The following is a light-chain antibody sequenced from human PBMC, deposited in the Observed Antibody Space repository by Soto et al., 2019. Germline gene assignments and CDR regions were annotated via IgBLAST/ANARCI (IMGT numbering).Light chain of an antibody. CDR1: SSDVGGYNY. CDR3: SSYAGSNNLVV. Sequence: ALTQPPSASGSPGQSVTISCTGTSSDVGGYNYVSWYQHHPGKAPKLMIYEVSKRPSGVPDRFSGSKSGNTASLTVSGLQAEDEADYYCSSYAGSNNLVVFGGGTKLTVL. J-gene: IGLJ2*01. CDR2: EVS. V-gene: IGLV2-8*01.